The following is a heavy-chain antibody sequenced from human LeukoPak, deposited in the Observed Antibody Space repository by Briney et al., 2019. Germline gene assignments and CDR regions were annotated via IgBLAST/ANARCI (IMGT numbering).Heavy chain of an antibody. CDR1: GFTFNTYN. CDR3: ARDPYNGNYGDFYYYYMDV. CDR2: ITSNSTYT. D-gene: IGHD1-26*01. Sequence: GGSLRLSCAASGFTFNTYNMNWVRQAPGKGLEWVSSITSNSTYTLYADSVKGRFTISRDNAKNSLYLQMNSVRDEDTAIYYCARDPYNGNYGDFYYYYMDVWGKGTTVSISS. J-gene: IGHJ6*03. V-gene: IGHV3-21*01.